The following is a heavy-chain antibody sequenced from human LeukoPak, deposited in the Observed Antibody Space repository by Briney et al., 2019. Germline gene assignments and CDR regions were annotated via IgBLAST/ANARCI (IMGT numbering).Heavy chain of an antibody. J-gene: IGHJ4*02. CDR3: ARDLGYSGYASGDY. D-gene: IGHD5-12*01. CDR1: GFTFSSYS. CDR2: SSSSSSYI. V-gene: IGHV3-21*01. Sequence: PGGSLRLSCAASGFTFSSYSMNWVRQAPGKGLEWVSSSSSSSSYIYYADSVKGRFTISRDNAKNSLYLQMNSLRAEDTAVYYCARDLGYSGYASGDYWGQGTLVTVSS.